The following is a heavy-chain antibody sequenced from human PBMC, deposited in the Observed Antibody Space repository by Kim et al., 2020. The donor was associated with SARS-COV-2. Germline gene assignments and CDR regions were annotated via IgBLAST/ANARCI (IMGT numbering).Heavy chain of an antibody. Sequence: SETLSLTCAVYGGSFSGYYWSWIRQPPGKGLEWIGEINHSGSTNYNPSLKSRVTISVDTSKNQFSLKLSSVTAADTAVYYCARVFNRRSWAKYYYDSSGWDYWGQGTLVTVSS. CDR1: GGSFSGYY. D-gene: IGHD3-22*01. CDR2: INHSGST. V-gene: IGHV4-34*01. CDR3: ARVFNRRSWAKYYYDSSGWDY. J-gene: IGHJ4*02.